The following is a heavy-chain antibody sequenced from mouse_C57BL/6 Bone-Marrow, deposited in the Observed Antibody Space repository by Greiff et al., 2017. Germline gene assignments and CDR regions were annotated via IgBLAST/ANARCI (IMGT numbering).Heavy chain of an antibody. CDR2: IYPGSGST. J-gene: IGHJ2*01. D-gene: IGHD2-1*01. CDR3: ARRSLYYGNSYFDY. V-gene: IGHV1-55*01. CDR1: GYTFTSYW. Sequence: QVQLQQPGAELVKPGASVKMSCKASGYTFTSYWITWVKQRPGQGLEWIGDIYPGSGSTNYNEKFKSKATLTVDTSSSTAYMQLSSLTSEDSAVYYCARRSLYYGNSYFDYWGQGTTLTVSS.